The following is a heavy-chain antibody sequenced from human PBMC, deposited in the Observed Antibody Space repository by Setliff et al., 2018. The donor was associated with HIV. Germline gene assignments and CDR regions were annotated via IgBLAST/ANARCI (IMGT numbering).Heavy chain of an antibody. D-gene: IGHD2-15*01. CDR2: IKSKTDGGTT. V-gene: IGHV3-15*01. Sequence: PGGSLRLSCAASGFTFSNAWMSWVRQAPGKGLEWVGRIKSKTDGGTTDYAAPVKGRFTISRDDSKNTLYLQMNSLRAEDTAVYYCAKCGGVTCYSASWYFDYWGQGTLVTVSS. CDR1: GFTFSNAW. CDR3: AKCGGVTCYSASWYFDY. J-gene: IGHJ4*02.